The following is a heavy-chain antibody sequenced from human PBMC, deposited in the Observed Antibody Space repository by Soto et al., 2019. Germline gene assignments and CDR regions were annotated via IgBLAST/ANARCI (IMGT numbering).Heavy chain of an antibody. CDR2: IDPSDSYT. V-gene: IGHV5-10-1*01. CDR3: ARGISSSLSYYYGMDV. CDR1: GYSFTSYW. Sequence: PGESLKISCKGSGYSFTSYWISWVRRMPGKGLEWMGRIDPSDSYTNYSPSFQGHVTISADKSISTAYLQWSSLKASDTAMYYCARGISSSLSYYYGMDVRGQGTTVTVSS. J-gene: IGHJ6*02. D-gene: IGHD6-13*01.